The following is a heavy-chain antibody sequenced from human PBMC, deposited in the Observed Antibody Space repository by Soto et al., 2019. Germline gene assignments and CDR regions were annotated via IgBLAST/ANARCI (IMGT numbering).Heavy chain of an antibody. CDR1: GFSLTTSGVG. D-gene: IGHD3-3*01. Sequence: QITLNESGPTPVKPRQTLTLTCTFSGFSLTTSGVGVGWIRQSPGKAPEWLALIYWDDDKRYSPSLKSRLTITKDTTKNQAVLKMADLDPADTATYYCAHRVLRTVFGLVTTTAIYFDFWGQGTPVAVSS. V-gene: IGHV2-5*02. J-gene: IGHJ4*02. CDR3: AHRVLRTVFGLVTTTAIYFDF. CDR2: IYWDDDK.